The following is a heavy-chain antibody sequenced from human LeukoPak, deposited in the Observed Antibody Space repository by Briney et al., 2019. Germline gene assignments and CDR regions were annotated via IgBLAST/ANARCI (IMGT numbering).Heavy chain of an antibody. Sequence: GGSLRLSCAASGFTFSSYAMNWVRQAPGKGLEWVSYISSSGSTIYYADSVKGRFTISRDNAKNSLYLQMDSLRAEDTAVYYCARDASGAEDYWGQGTLVTVSS. D-gene: IGHD3-10*01. V-gene: IGHV3-48*04. CDR2: ISSSGSTI. J-gene: IGHJ4*02. CDR1: GFTFSSYA. CDR3: ARDASGAEDY.